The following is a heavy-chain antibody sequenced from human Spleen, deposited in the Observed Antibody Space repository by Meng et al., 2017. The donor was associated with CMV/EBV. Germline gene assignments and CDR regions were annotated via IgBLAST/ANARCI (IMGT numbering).Heavy chain of an antibody. V-gene: IGHV1-2*04. CDR2: INPKTGDT. CDR1: GDTFTGYY. D-gene: IGHD1-14*01. J-gene: IGHJ4*02. CDR3: ARPEVNGPFDY. Sequence: ACKASGDTFTGYYLQWVRQAPGQGLEWMGWINPKTGDTLYAQKFQGWVTMTRDTSINTAYMEVTRLTSGDTAIYYCARPEVNGPFDYWGQGALVTVSS.